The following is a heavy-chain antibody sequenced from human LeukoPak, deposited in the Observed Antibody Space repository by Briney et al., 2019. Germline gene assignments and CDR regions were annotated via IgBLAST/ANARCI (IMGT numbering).Heavy chain of an antibody. D-gene: IGHD1-26*01. CDR2: IYYSGST. CDR3: ARNSGSYPYYFDY. Sequence: PSETLSLTCTVSGGSISSGDYYWSWIRQPPGKGLEWIGYIYYSGSTYYNPSLKSRVTISVDTSKSQFSLKLSSVTAADTAVYYCARNSGSYPYYFDYWGQGTLVTVSS. CDR1: GGSISSGDYY. J-gene: IGHJ4*02. V-gene: IGHV4-30-4*08.